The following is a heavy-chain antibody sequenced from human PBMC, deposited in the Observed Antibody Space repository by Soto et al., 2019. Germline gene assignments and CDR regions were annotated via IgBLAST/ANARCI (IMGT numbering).Heavy chain of an antibody. CDR1: GFTFSNYA. CDR3: AKAFYSSDRGEVFDY. Sequence: LRLSFAASGFTFSNYAMSWVRQAPGKGLEWVSTIISGGNTYYADSVRGRFTISRDNSKNTLYLQMNSLRAEDTAVYYCAKAFYSSDRGEVFDYWGQGTLVTVSS. V-gene: IGHV3-23*01. D-gene: IGHD6-19*01. J-gene: IGHJ4*02. CDR2: IISGGNT.